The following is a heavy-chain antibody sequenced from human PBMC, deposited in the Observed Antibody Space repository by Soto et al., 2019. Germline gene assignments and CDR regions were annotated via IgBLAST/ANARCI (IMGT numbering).Heavy chain of an antibody. D-gene: IGHD3-16*01. V-gene: IGHV1-8*01. CDR1: GHTLASYD. Sequence: QVQLVQSGAEVRKPGASVKVSCKASGHTLASYDINWVRQATGQGLEWMGWMTPDSGDTGYAQKFQGRVTMTWDTSITTAYMELSSLRSDDTALYYCARDPFYGWFDSWGQGTLVTVSS. J-gene: IGHJ5*01. CDR3: ARDPFYGWFDS. CDR2: MTPDSGDT.